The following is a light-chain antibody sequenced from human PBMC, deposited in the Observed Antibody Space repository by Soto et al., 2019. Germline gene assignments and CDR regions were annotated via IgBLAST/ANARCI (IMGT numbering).Light chain of an antibody. V-gene: IGKV4-1*01. J-gene: IGKJ2*01. CDR2: WAS. Sequence: DTVMTQSPDFLAVSLGERTTINCKSSQTLLNSSNNKNYLAWYQQKPGQPPKLLIYWASTRESGVPDRFSGSGSGTDFTLTINSLQAEDVAVYYCQQYFSAPFTFGQGTKLEIK. CDR3: QQYFSAPFT. CDR1: QTLLNSSNNKNY.